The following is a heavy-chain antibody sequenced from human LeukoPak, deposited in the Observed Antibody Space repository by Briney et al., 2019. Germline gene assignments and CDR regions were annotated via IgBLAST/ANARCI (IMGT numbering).Heavy chain of an antibody. Sequence: SQTLSLTCTVSGGSISSYYWSWIRQPPGKGLEWIGYIYYSGSTNYNPSLKSRVTISVDTSKNQFSLKLSSVTAADTAVYYCARVAYCGGDCYSYYFDYWGQGTLVTVSS. D-gene: IGHD2-21*01. J-gene: IGHJ4*02. CDR2: IYYSGST. CDR1: GGSISSYY. CDR3: ARVAYCGGDCYSYYFDY. V-gene: IGHV4-59*01.